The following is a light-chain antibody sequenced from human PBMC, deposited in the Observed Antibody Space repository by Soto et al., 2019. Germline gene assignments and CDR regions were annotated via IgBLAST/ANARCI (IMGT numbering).Light chain of an antibody. J-gene: IGKJ2*01. CDR3: QQYNSYPYT. CDR2: DAS. CDR1: QSISSW. Sequence: DIQMTQSPSTLSASVGDRVTITCRASQSISSWLAWYQQKPGKAPKLLIYDASSLESGVPSRFSGSVSGTEFTLTISSLQPYDFATYYCQQYNSYPYTFGQGTKLEIK. V-gene: IGKV1-5*01.